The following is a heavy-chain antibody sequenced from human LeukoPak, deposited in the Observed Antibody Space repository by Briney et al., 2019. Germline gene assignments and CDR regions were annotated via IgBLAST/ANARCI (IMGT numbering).Heavy chain of an antibody. V-gene: IGHV1-46*01. J-gene: IGHJ5*02. CDR1: GYTFTSYY. CDR2: INPTGGST. CDR3: ARDNSVGDNAWWFDP. D-gene: IGHD1-26*01. Sequence: ASVKVSCKASGYTFTSYYVHWVRQAPGLGLEWMGLINPTGGSTGYAQKFQGRVTMTRDMSTSTDYMELSSLRSEDTAIYYCARDNSVGDNAWWFDPWGQGTLVTVSS.